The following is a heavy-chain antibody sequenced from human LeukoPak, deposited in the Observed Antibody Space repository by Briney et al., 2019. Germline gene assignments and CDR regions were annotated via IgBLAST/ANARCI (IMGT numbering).Heavy chain of an antibody. J-gene: IGHJ4*02. Sequence: SETLSLTCTVSGESISGFYWNWIRQSPGKGLEWIGYIYYSGSTNYNPSLKSRVTISVDTSKNQFSLKLSSVTAADTAVYYCARQRYSSSWYRLFAFDYWGQGTLVTVSS. CDR1: GESISGFY. CDR2: IYYSGST. D-gene: IGHD6-13*01. CDR3: ARQRYSSSWYRLFAFDY. V-gene: IGHV4-59*08.